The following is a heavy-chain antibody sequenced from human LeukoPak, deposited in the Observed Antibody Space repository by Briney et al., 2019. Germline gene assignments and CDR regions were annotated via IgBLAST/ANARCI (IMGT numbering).Heavy chain of an antibody. Sequence: PGGSLRLSCAASGFTFDDYAMHWVRQAPGKGLEWVSGISWNSGSIGYADSVKGRFTISRDNAKNSLYLQMNSLRAEDTALYYCAKDSDLQWLGNGDFDYWGQGTLVTVSS. J-gene: IGHJ4*02. CDR1: GFTFDDYA. D-gene: IGHD6-19*01. CDR3: AKDSDLQWLGNGDFDY. CDR2: ISWNSGSI. V-gene: IGHV3-9*01.